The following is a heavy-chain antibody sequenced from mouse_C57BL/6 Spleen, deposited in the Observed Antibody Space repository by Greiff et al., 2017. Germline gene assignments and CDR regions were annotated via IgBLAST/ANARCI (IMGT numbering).Heavy chain of an antibody. CDR1: GFTFSDYY. CDR3: AVVATYYYAMDY. Sequence: EVHLVESEGGLVQPGSSMKLSCTASGFTFSDYYMAWVRQVPEKGLEWVANINYDGSSTYYLDSLKSRFIISRDNAKNILYLQMSSLKSEDTATYYCAVVATYYYAMDYWGQGTSVTVSS. V-gene: IGHV5-16*01. CDR2: INYDGSST. D-gene: IGHD1-1*01. J-gene: IGHJ4*01.